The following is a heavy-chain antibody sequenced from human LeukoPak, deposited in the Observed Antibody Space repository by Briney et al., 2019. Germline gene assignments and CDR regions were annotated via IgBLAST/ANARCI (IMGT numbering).Heavy chain of an antibody. Sequence: ASVKVSCKASAYTFTSYGITWVRQAPGQGLEWMGWISAHNGKTNYAQKFQGRVTMTTDTPTSTAYMELRSLRSDDTAVYYCARGDVVVSAAVRFDPWGQGTLVTVSS. V-gene: IGHV1-18*01. CDR2: ISAHNGKT. J-gene: IGHJ5*02. CDR3: ARGDVVVSAAVRFDP. CDR1: AYTFTSYG. D-gene: IGHD2-2*01.